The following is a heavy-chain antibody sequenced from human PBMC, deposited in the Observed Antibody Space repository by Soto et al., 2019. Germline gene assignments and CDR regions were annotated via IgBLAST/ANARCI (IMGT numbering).Heavy chain of an antibody. CDR3: ARDLGGWPDY. Sequence: GASVTVSCTASGYTLTSYAIHWVRQAPGQRLEWMGWINAGNGNTKYSQKFQDRVTITRDTSASTAYMELSSLRSEDTAVYYCARDLGGWPDYRGQGTLVTVSS. CDR2: INAGNGNT. V-gene: IGHV1-3*01. J-gene: IGHJ4*02. CDR1: GYTLTSYA. D-gene: IGHD6-19*01.